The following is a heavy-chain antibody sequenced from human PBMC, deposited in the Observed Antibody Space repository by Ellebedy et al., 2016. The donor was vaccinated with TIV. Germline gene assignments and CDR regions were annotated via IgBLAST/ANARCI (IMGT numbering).Heavy chain of an antibody. V-gene: IGHV3-53*01. CDR2: IFTSDVT. D-gene: IGHD2-15*01. J-gene: IGHJ4*02. CDR3: AVVDFC. Sequence: GESLKISCAASGFAVNGYYITWVRQAPGKGLGWVPVIFTSDVTSYTDSVRGRFTISRDTYKNTVNLQMNSLRVEDTAIYYCAVVDFCWGQGTLVTVSS. CDR1: GFAVNGYY.